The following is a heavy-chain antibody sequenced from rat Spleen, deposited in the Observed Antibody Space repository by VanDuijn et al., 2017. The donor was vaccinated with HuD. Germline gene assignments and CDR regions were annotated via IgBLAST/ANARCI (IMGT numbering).Heavy chain of an antibody. CDR3: ARSAKYYYDGSYYYVHFDY. J-gene: IGHJ2*01. CDR1: GFSLTDYS. D-gene: IGHD1-12*02. CDR2: IWGDGTT. Sequence: QVQLKESGPSLVQPSQTLSLTCTVSGFSLTDYSVHWVRQPPGKGLEWMGGIWGDGTTDYNSALKSRLSINRATSKGQVLLKMNSLQTEDTAMYFCARSAKYYYDGSYYYVHFDYWGQGVMVTVSS. V-gene: IGHV2-19*01.